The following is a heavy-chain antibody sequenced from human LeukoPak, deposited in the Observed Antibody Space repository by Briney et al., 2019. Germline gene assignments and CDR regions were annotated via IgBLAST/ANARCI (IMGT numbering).Heavy chain of an antibody. CDR3: AKPRTYYYDSSGYTFQH. Sequence: GRSLRLSCAASGFTFDDYAMHWVPQAPGKGLEWVSGISWNSGSIGYADSVKGRFTISRDNAKNSLYLQMNSLRAEDTALYYCAKPRTYYYDSSGYTFQHWGQGTLVTVSS. D-gene: IGHD3-22*01. V-gene: IGHV3-9*01. CDR1: GFTFDDYA. CDR2: ISWNSGSI. J-gene: IGHJ1*01.